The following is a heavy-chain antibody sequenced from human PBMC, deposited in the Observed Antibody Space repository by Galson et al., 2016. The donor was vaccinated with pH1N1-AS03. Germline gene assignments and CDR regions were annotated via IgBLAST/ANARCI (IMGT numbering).Heavy chain of an antibody. V-gene: IGHV5-51*01. J-gene: IGHJ4*02. CDR3: VRQFEVLTGFFDY. CDR2: IFPGDSDT. CDR1: GYSFNSYW. Sequence: QSGAEVKKPGESLKISCKGSGYSFNSYWIGWVRQMSGKDLEWMGMIFPGDSDTRYSPSFQGQVTISADSRTAYLQWSSLKASDTAMYYCVRQFEVLTGFFDYWGQGALVTVSS. D-gene: IGHD3-9*01.